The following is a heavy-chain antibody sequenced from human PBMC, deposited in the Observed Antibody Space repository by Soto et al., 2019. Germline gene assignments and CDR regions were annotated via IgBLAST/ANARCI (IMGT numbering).Heavy chain of an antibody. Sequence: ASVKVSCKASGYTFPSYDINWVRQATGQGLEWMGWMNPNSGNTGYAQKFQGRVTMTRNTSISTAYMELSSLRSEDTAVYYCARVYCSGGSCYSGYWGQGTLVTVSS. J-gene: IGHJ4*02. CDR3: ARVYCSGGSCYSGY. V-gene: IGHV1-8*01. CDR1: GYTFPSYD. CDR2: MNPNSGNT. D-gene: IGHD2-15*01.